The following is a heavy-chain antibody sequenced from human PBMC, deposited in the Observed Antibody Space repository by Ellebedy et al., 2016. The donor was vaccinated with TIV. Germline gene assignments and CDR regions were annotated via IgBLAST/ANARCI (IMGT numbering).Heavy chain of an antibody. D-gene: IGHD2-2*01. V-gene: IGHV1-69*13. Sequence: AASVKVSCKASGGTFSSYAISWVRQAPGQGLEWMGGIIPIFGTANYARKFQGRVTITADESTSTAYMELSSLRSEDTAVYYCASVLTEYCSSTSCPRRLVATIQVGYYYGMDVWGQGTTVTVSS. CDR2: IIPIFGTA. J-gene: IGHJ6*02. CDR3: ASVLTEYCSSTSCPRRLVATIQVGYYYGMDV. CDR1: GGTFSSYA.